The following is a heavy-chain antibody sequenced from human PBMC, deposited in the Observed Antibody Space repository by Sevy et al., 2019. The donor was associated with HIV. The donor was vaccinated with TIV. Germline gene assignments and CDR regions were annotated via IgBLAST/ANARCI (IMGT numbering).Heavy chain of an antibody. J-gene: IGHJ5*02. CDR1: GYTFTSYA. CDR3: ARDGVRSYYYDSSGRSKWFDP. D-gene: IGHD3-22*01. V-gene: IGHV7-4-1*02. Sequence: ASVKVSCKASGYTFTSYAMNWVRQAPGQGLEWMGWINTNTGNPTYAQGFTGRFVFSLDTSVSTAYLQISSLKAEDTAVYYCARDGVRSYYYDSSGRSKWFDPWGQRTLVTVSS. CDR2: INTNTGNP.